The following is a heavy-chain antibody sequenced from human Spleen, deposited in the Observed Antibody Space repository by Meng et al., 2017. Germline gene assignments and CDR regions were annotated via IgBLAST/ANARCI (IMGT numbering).Heavy chain of an antibody. CDR1: GFTFDEYG. D-gene: IGHD6-19*01. Sequence: GGSLRLSCAASGFTFDEYGMSWVRQAPGKGLEWVSGINWNGGSTGYADSVKGRFTISRDNAKNSLYLQMKSLRAEDTALYYCARLPGTSSGWPAYYWGQGTVVTVSS. CDR3: ARLPGTSSGWPAYY. J-gene: IGHJ4*02. V-gene: IGHV3-20*04. CDR2: INWNGGST.